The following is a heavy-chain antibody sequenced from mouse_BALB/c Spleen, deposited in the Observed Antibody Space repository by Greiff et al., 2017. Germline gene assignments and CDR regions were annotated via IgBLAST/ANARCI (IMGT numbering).Heavy chain of an antibody. CDR2: ISNGGGST. Sequence: DGKLVESGGGLVQPGGSLKLSCAVSGFTFSSYTMSWVRQTPEKRLEWVAYISNGGGSTYYPDTVKGRFTISRDNAKNTLYLQMSSLKSEDTAMYYCARRYGYYGSSYDWYFDVWGAGTTVTVSS. V-gene: IGHV5-12-2*01. CDR3: ARRYGYYGSSYDWYFDV. CDR1: GFTFSSYT. J-gene: IGHJ1*01. D-gene: IGHD1-1*01.